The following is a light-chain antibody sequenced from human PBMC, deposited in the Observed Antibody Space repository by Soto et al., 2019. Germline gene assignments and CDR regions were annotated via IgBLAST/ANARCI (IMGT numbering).Light chain of an antibody. CDR3: QSYDSSLNGHVV. Sequence: QLVLTQPPSVSGAPGQRITISCTGTSSTIGAGYDVHWYQQLPGTAPKLLIYHNSNRPSGVPDRFSASRSGTSASLAITGLQADDEADDYCQSYDSSLNGHVVFGGGTKLTVL. J-gene: IGLJ2*01. V-gene: IGLV1-40*01. CDR1: SSTIGAGYD. CDR2: HNS.